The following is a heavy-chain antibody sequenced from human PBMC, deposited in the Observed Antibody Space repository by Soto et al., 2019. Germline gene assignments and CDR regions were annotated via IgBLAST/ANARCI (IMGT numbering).Heavy chain of an antibody. J-gene: IGHJ4*02. CDR3: ARFRSRGDYYFDY. CDR2: ISGYNGNT. D-gene: IGHD2-21*02. Sequence: ASVKVSCKPSGYTCTSSGISWVRRAPGQGLERRGWISGYNGNTNYAQKLQGRVTRTTDTSTSTAYMELMRLRSDDTAVYSCARFRSRGDYYFDYWGQGTLVTVSS. V-gene: IGHV1-18*01. CDR1: GYTCTSSG.